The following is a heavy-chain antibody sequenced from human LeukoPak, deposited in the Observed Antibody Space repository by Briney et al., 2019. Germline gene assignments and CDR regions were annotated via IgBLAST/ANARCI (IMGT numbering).Heavy chain of an antibody. J-gene: IGHJ5*02. CDR1: GYTFTDYA. CDR2: INTGKGNT. D-gene: IGHD2-15*01. CDR3: ARDHVVGLAPFDP. Sequence: GASVKVSCKASGYTFTDYAMHWVRQAPGERLKWMGWINTGKGNTKYSQKFQGRVTITMDTSASTAYMELSSLRSEDTAVYYCARDHVVGLAPFDPWGQGTLVTVSS. V-gene: IGHV1-3*04.